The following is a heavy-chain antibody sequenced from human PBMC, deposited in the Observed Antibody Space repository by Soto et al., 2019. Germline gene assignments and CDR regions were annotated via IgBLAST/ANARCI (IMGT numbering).Heavy chain of an antibody. CDR3: ATVATEYFDY. CDR1: GFTFSDAW. V-gene: IGHV3-15*01. D-gene: IGHD5-12*01. J-gene: IGHJ4*02. CDR2: VKTKDDGGTA. Sequence: GGSLRLSCAASGFTFSDAWMSWVRQAPGKGLEWVGRVKTKDDGGTADYAAPVKGRFTITRDDSKNTLYLQMNSLKTEDTAVYYCATVATEYFDYWGQGTLVTVSS.